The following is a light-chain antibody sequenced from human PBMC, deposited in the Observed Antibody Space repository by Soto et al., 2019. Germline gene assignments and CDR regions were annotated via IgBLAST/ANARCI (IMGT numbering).Light chain of an antibody. CDR2: LGS. J-gene: IGKJ2*01. CDR3: MQALQTPYT. V-gene: IGKV2-28*01. CDR1: QSLLHSNGYNY. Sequence: DIVMTQSPLSLPVTPGEPASISCRSSQSLLHSNGYNYLDWYLQKPGQSPQLLIDLGSNRASGVPDRFSGSGSGTDFTLKLSRVEAEDVGVYYCMQALQTPYTFGQGTKLEIK.